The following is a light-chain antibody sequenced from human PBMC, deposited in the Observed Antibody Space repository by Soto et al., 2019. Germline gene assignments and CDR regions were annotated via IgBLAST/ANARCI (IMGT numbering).Light chain of an antibody. CDR3: QVWDISSGHVV. Sequence: SYVLTQPPSVSVAPGKTASVACGGSNIGSKSVHWYQKKSGQAPVLVIYYDSDRPSGIPERFSGSNSGNTATLTISRVEAGDEADYYCQVWDISSGHVVFGGGTKLTVL. J-gene: IGLJ3*02. CDR1: NIGSKS. CDR2: YDS. V-gene: IGLV3-21*01.